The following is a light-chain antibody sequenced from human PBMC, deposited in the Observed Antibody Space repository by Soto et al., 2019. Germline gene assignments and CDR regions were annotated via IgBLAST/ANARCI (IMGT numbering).Light chain of an antibody. J-gene: IGLJ1*01. CDR1: SSNIGGNS. CDR2: DDN. CDR3: GSWDSSLSAYV. V-gene: IGLV1-51*01. Sequence: QSVLTQPPSVSAAPGQKVTISCSGSSSNIGGNSVSWYQQLPGTAPKLLIYDDNKRPPGIPDRFSGSKSGTSATLGITGFQTGDEADYYCGSWDSSLSAYVFGTGTKVTXL.